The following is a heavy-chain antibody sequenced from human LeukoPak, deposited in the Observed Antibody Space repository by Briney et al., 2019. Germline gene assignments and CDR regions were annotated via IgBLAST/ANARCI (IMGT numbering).Heavy chain of an antibody. V-gene: IGHV3-21*01. CDR3: ARVMTTVIKAFDY. CDR1: RFTISSYA. J-gene: IGHJ4*02. D-gene: IGHD4-17*01. Sequence: GGSLRLSCAASRFTISSYAMSWVRQAPGKGLEWVSSISSSSSYIYYADSVKGRFTISRDNAKNSLYLQMNSLRAEDTAVYYCARVMTTVIKAFDYWGQGTLVTVSS. CDR2: ISSSSSYI.